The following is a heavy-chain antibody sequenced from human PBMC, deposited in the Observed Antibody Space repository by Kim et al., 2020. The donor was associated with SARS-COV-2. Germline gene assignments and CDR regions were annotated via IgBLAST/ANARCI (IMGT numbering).Heavy chain of an antibody. CDR2: IIPIFGTA. CDR3: AIGGGSGSYYNGLQYFQH. Sequence: SVKVSCKASGGTFSSYAISWVRQAPGQGLEWMGGIIPIFGTANYAQKFQGRVTITADESTSTAYMELSSLRSEDTAVYYCAIGGGSGSYYNGLQYFQHWGQGTLVTVSS. V-gene: IGHV1-69*13. J-gene: IGHJ1*01. CDR1: GGTFSSYA. D-gene: IGHD3-10*01.